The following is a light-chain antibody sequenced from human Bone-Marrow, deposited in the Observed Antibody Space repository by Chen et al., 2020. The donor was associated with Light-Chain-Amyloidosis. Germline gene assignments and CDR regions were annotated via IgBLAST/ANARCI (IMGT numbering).Light chain of an antibody. V-gene: IGKV4-1*01. CDR2: WAS. CDR3: QQYYSIPVT. Sequence: DIVMTQFPASLAVSLGERASINCKSSQSVLYSSNNKNYLAWYQQKPGQPPKLLISWASTREYGVPERFSGSGSGKDFTLTISSLQAADEAVYYCQQYYSIPVTFGPVTKV. J-gene: IGKJ3*01. CDR1: QSVLYSSNNKNY.